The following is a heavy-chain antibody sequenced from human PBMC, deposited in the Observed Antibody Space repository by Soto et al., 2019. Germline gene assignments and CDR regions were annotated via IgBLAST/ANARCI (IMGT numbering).Heavy chain of an antibody. J-gene: IGHJ4*02. CDR3: AKRETGYSSSCLDY. V-gene: IGHV3-23*01. CDR2: ISGSGGSR. D-gene: IGHD6-13*01. Sequence: GGSLRLSCAASGFTFSSYAMGWVRQAPGKGLEWVSAISGSGGSRYYADSVKGRFTISRDNSKNTMYLQMNSLRAEDTAVYYCAKRETGYSSSCLDYWGQGTLVTVSS. CDR1: GFTFSSYA.